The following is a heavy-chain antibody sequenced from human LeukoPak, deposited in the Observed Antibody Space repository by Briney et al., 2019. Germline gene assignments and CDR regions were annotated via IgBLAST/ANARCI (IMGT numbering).Heavy chain of an antibody. V-gene: IGHV3-23*01. Sequence: GGSLRLSCAASGFTFSSYAMSWVRQAPGKGLEWVSAISGSGGSTYYADSVKGRFTISRDNSKDTLYLQMNSLRAEDTAVYYCAKVRYGSYDAFDIWGQGTMVTVSS. D-gene: IGHD1-26*01. J-gene: IGHJ3*02. CDR1: GFTFSSYA. CDR2: ISGSGGST. CDR3: AKVRYGSYDAFDI.